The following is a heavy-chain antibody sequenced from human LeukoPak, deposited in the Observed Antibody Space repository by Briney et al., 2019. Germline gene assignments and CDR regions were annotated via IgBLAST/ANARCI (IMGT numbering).Heavy chain of an antibody. Sequence: SETRSLTCTVSGGSFSSYYWSWIRQPPGKGLEWIGYIYYSGSTNYNPSLKSRVTISVDTSKNQFSLKLSSVTAADTAVYYCAGQYYYDSSGYDFDYWGQGTLVTVSS. V-gene: IGHV4-59*01. J-gene: IGHJ4*02. D-gene: IGHD3-22*01. CDR2: IYYSGST. CDR3: AGQYYYDSSGYDFDY. CDR1: GGSFSSYY.